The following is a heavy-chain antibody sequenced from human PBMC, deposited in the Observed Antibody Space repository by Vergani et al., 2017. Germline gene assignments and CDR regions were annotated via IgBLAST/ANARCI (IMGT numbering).Heavy chain of an antibody. D-gene: IGHD3-22*01. J-gene: IGHJ3*02. V-gene: IGHV1-3*01. Sequence: QVQLVQSGAEVKKPGASVKVSCKASGYTFTSYAMHWVRQAPGQRLEWMGWINAGNGNTKYSQKFQGRVTMTRDTSISTAYMELSRLRSDDTAVYYCARVPITMISRPRAFDIWGQGTMVTVSS. CDR2: INAGNGNT. CDR1: GYTFTSYA. CDR3: ARVPITMISRPRAFDI.